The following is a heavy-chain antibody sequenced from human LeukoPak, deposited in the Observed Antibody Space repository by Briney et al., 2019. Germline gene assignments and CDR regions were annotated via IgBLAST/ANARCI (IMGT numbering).Heavy chain of an antibody. CDR3: AKRDSSGSYFFDY. D-gene: IGHD3-22*01. CDR1: GFTFSRYA. J-gene: IGHJ4*02. CDR2: IFGSST. Sequence: GGSLRLSCAASGFTFSRYAMSWVRQAPGKGLEWVSAIFGSSTYYADSVKGRFTISRDVSKSTLYLQMNSLRAEDTAVYYCAKRDSSGSYFFDYWGQGTLVSVSS. V-gene: IGHV3-23*05.